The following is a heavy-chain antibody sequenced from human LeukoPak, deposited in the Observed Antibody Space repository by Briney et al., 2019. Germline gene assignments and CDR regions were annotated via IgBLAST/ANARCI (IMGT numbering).Heavy chain of an antibody. CDR3: AIVMATDNGAFDY. D-gene: IGHD5-24*01. J-gene: IGHJ4*02. CDR2: IKEDGSER. Sequence: GGSLRLSCAASGFTFSGYWMSWVRQAPGKGLEWVANIKEDGSERYYVDSVKGRFTISRDNAKNSLYLQMNSLRAEDTAVYYCAIVMATDNGAFDYWGQGTLVTVSS. V-gene: IGHV3-7*01. CDR1: GFTFSGYW.